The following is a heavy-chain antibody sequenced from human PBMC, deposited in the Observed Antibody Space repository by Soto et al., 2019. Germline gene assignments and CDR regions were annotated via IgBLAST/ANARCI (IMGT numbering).Heavy chain of an antibody. CDR3: ARVEWRYDFWSRYGNWFDP. J-gene: IGHJ5*02. V-gene: IGHV1-3*01. D-gene: IGHD3-3*01. Sequence: QVQLVQSGAEVKKPGASVKVSCKASGYTFTSYAMHWVRQAPGQRLEWMGWINAGNGNTKYSQKFQGRVTITRDTSTSTAYMELSSLRSEDTAVYYCARVEWRYDFWSRYGNWFDPWGQGTLVTVSS. CDR2: INAGNGNT. CDR1: GYTFTSYA.